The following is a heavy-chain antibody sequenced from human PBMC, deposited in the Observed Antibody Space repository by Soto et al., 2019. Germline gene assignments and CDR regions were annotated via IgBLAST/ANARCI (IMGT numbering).Heavy chain of an antibody. Sequence: ASVKVSCKASGGTFSSYAISWVRQAPGQGLEWMGRIIPILGIANYAQKFQGRVTITADKSTSTAYMELSSLRSEDTAVYYCANNYYYGSGSYYWYFDLWGRGTLVTVSS. CDR1: GGTFSSYA. CDR2: IIPILGIA. V-gene: IGHV1-69*04. D-gene: IGHD3-10*01. CDR3: ANNYYYGSGSYYWYFDL. J-gene: IGHJ2*01.